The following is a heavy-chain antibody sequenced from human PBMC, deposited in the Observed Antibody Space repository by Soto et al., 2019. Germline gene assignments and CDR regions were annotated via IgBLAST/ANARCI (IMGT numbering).Heavy chain of an antibody. V-gene: IGHV1-18*01. CDR3: ARASAGALYDF. Sequence: QVQLVQSGAEVRKPGASVNVSCKTSGYIFTNYGVAWVRQAPAQGLELVAWISGYNGYPKYTQKFQGRITMTAXTSTRTGYMELRNLKSDDTAVYYCARASAGALYDFWGQGTLVTVSS. CDR2: ISGYNGYP. J-gene: IGHJ4*02. CDR1: GYIFTNYG.